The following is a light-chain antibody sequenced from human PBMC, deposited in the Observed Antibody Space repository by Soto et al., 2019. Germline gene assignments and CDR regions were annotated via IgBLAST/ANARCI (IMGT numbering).Light chain of an antibody. J-gene: IGKJ4*01. Sequence: DIQITQAPSSLSASVGDTVTITCQASQGISDYLNWYQQKPGKAPKLLIYGSSILEPGVPSRFSGNGSPTDFTFTITSLQPEDIGTYYCQQYDDLPFSFGGGTKVDIK. CDR3: QQYDDLPFS. CDR1: QGISDY. CDR2: GSS. V-gene: IGKV1-33*01.